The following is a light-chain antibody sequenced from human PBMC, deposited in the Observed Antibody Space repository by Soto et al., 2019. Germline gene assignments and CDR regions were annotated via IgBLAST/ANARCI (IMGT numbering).Light chain of an antibody. CDR2: EVN. V-gene: IGLV2-14*01. Sequence: QSALTQPASVSGSPGQSITISCTGTSSDIGGYSYVSWYQQHPGKAPKLMIYEVNNRPSGISDRFSGSKSGNTASLTISGLQAEDEADYYCISYTSTSTLVFGTGTKATV. CDR1: SSDIGGYSY. CDR3: ISYTSTSTLV. J-gene: IGLJ1*01.